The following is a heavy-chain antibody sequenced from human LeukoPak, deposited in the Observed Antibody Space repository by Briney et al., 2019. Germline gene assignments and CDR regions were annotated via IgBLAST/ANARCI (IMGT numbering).Heavy chain of an antibody. CDR1: GFTFNIYT. CDR3: AKGSEQWELYDY. J-gene: IGHJ4*02. D-gene: IGHD1-26*01. CDR2: IVGNGVA. Sequence: GGSLRLSCAVSGFTFNIYTMSWVRQAPGKGLEWVSAIVGNGVAFYTDSVKGRFTISRDNAKNTLYLQMNSLRADDTAIYYCAKGSEQWELYDYWGQGTLVTVSS. V-gene: IGHV3-23*01.